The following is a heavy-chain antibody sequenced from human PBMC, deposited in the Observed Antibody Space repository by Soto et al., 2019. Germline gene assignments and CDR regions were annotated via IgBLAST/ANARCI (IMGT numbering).Heavy chain of an antibody. CDR1: GYTFTGYY. D-gene: IGHD3-10*01. V-gene: IGHV1-2*04. CDR2: INPNSGGT. J-gene: IGHJ6*02. CDR3: AREKGITMANYGMDV. Sequence: ASVKVSCKASGYTFTGYYMHWVRQAPGQGLEWMGWINPNSGGTNYAQKFQGWVTMTRDTSISTAYMELSRLRSDDTAVYYCAREKGITMANYGMDVWGQGTTVT.